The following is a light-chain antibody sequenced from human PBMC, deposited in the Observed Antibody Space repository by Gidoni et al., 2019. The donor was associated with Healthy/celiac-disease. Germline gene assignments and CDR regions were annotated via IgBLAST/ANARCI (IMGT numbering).Light chain of an antibody. CDR2: GKN. V-gene: IGLV3-19*01. CDR1: SLRSYY. CDR3: NSRDSSGNHLEV. J-gene: IGLJ3*02. Sequence: SSELTQDPAVSVALGQTVRITCKGDSLRSYYASWYQQKPGQAPVLLIYGKNNRPSGIPVLFSGSSSGNTASLTITGAQAEDEADYYCNSRDSSGNHLEVFGGGTKLTVL.